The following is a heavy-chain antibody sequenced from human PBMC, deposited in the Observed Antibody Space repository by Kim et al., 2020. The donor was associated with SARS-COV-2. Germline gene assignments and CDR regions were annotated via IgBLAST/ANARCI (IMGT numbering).Heavy chain of an antibody. D-gene: IGHD3-3*01. CDR1: GGSISSGGYY. V-gene: IGHV4-31*03. Sequence: SETLCLTCTVSGGSISSGGYYWSWIRQHPGKGLEWIGYIYYSGSTYYNPSLKSRVTISVDTSKNQFSLKLSSVTAADTAVYYCARGDTIFGVVINAFDIWGQGTMVTVSS. CDR2: IYYSGST. J-gene: IGHJ3*02. CDR3: ARGDTIFGVVINAFDI.